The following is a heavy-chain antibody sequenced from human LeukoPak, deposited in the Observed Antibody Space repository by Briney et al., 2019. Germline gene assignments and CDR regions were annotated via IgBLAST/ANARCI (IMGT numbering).Heavy chain of an antibody. J-gene: IGHJ4*02. CDR1: GGSFSGYY. CDR2: INHSGST. Sequence: SETLSLTCAVYGGSFSGYYWSWIREPPGKGREWIGEINHSGSTNYNPSLKSRVTISVDTSKNQFSLKLSSVTAADTAGYYCARRMVRGDRKFDYWGQGTLVTVSS. CDR3: ARRMVRGDRKFDY. D-gene: IGHD3-10*01. V-gene: IGHV4-34*01.